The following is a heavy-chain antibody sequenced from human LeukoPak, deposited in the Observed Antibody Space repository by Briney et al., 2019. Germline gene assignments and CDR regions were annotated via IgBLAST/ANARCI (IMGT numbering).Heavy chain of an antibody. CDR2: IYYSGST. Sequence: SETLSLTCTVSGGSVRSSSYYWGWIRQPPGKGLERIGNIYYSGSTYDNPSLESRVTISVDTSKNQFSLRLSSVTAADTAVYYCARHQSYFDVLAGYPFDYWGQGTLVTVSS. V-gene: IGHV4-39*01. CDR3: ARHQSYFDVLAGYPFDY. D-gene: IGHD3-9*01. J-gene: IGHJ4*02. CDR1: GGSVRSSSYY.